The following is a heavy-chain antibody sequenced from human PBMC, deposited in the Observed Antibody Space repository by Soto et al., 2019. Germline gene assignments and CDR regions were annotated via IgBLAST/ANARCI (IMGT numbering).Heavy chain of an antibody. D-gene: IGHD2-21*02. CDR1: GYTFTSYG. CDR2: ISAYNGNT. CDR3: ARDRGAYCGGDCYLDY. V-gene: IGHV1-18*01. Sequence: AAVKVSCIASGYTFTSYGISWVRQAPGQGLEWMGWISAYNGNTNYAQKLQGRVTMTIDTSTSTAYMELRSLRSDDTAVYYCARDRGAYCGGDCYLDYWGQGTLVTVSS. J-gene: IGHJ4*02.